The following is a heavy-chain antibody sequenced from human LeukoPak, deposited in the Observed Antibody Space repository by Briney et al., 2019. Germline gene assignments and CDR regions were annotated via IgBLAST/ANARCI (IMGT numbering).Heavy chain of an antibody. V-gene: IGHV3-23*01. Sequence: GGSLRLSCAASGFTYSTFAMSWVRQTPGKGLEWVSVISGGGGSTDYADSVKGRFTVSRDNSKNTLYLQMDSLTVEDAAVYYCAKSYDISRFYPYWGQGTLVTVSS. CDR1: GFTYSTFA. D-gene: IGHD3-22*01. CDR2: ISGGGGST. CDR3: AKSYDISRFYPY. J-gene: IGHJ4*02.